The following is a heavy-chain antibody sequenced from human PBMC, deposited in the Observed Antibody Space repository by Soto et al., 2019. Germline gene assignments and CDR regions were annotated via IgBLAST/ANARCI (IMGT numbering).Heavy chain of an antibody. J-gene: IGHJ6*02. CDR1: GDTFSSYT. CDR2: IIPVLGVK. CDR3: ARRRYCGLDCYTQYYYGMDV. D-gene: IGHD2-21*02. Sequence: QVQLVQSGPEVKKPGSSVRISCRSGGDTFSSYTVSWVRQTPGQGLEWMGRIIPVLGVKNYSRKFKGTMTITADKSKPTAQMELSILKSEDTSRYYCARRRYCGLDCYTQYYYGMDVWGPGTSVIVSS. V-gene: IGHV1-69*02.